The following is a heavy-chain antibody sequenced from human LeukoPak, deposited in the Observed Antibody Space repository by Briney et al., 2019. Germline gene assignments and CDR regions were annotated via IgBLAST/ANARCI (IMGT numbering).Heavy chain of an antibody. CDR2: ISYDGNDQ. D-gene: IGHD3-22*01. J-gene: IGHJ4*02. V-gene: IGHV3-30*18. CDR3: AKTVNFYDSRRLDY. Sequence: PGGSLRLSCAASGVTFSNYGMHWVRQAPGKGLEWVAFISYDGNDQYYADSVKGRFTTSRDNSKNTLYLQTNSLRPEDTAVYYCAKTVNFYDSRRLDYWGQGALVTVSS. CDR1: GVTFSNYG.